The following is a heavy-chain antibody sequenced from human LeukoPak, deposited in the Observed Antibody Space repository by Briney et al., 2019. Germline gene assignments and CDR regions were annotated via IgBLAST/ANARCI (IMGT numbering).Heavy chain of an antibody. J-gene: IGHJ4*02. CDR3: ARAGYCSSTSCSEDYFDY. D-gene: IGHD2-2*01. CDR2: ISSSSSYI. Sequence: GGSLRLSCAASGFTFSSYSMNWVRQAPGKGLEWVSSISSSSSYIYYADSVKGRFTISRDNPKNSLYLQMNSLRAEDTAVYYCARAGYCSSTSCSEDYFDYWGQGTLVTVSS. CDR1: GFTFSSYS. V-gene: IGHV3-21*01.